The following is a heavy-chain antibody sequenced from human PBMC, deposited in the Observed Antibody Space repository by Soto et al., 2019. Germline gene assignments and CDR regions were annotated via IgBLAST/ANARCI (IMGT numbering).Heavy chain of an antibody. Sequence: QVQLQESGPGLVKPSESLSLTCTVSGGSVSSYYWSCIRQPPGKGLEWIGYIYYSGSTNYNPSRKSRVTISVHTSKHQFSLKLSSVTAADTAVYYCARMTFYDYFDYWGQGTLVTVSS. CDR3: ARMTFYDYFDY. CDR1: GGSVSSYY. J-gene: IGHJ4*02. D-gene: IGHD2-2*01. V-gene: IGHV4-59*02. CDR2: IYYSGST.